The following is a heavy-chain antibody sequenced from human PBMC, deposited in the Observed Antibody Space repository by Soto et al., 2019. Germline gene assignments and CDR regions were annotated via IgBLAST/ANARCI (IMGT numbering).Heavy chain of an antibody. J-gene: IGHJ4*02. CDR1: GFTFSSYA. Sequence: GGSLRLSCAASGFTFSSYAMSWVRQAPGKGLEWVSAISGSGGSTYYADSVKGRFTISRDNSKNTLYLQMNSLRAEDTAVYYCAKEPLPARYDFWSGFDYWGQGTLVTVSS. CDR2: ISGSGGST. V-gene: IGHV3-23*01. CDR3: AKEPLPARYDFWSGFDY. D-gene: IGHD3-3*01.